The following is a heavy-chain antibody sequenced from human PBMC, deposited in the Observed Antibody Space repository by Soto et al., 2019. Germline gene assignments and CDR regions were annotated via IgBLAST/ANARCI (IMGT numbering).Heavy chain of an antibody. CDR2: ISGSGGSP. Sequence: EVQLLESGGGLVQPGGSLRLSCAASGFTFSSYAMRWVRQAPGKGLEWVSAISGSGGSPYYADSVKGRFTISRANSKNTLYLQMKSLGAEDTAVYYCAKEGEHSSGWGNFDDGGQETLVTVSS. J-gene: IGHJ4*02. D-gene: IGHD6-19*01. CDR1: GFTFSSYA. V-gene: IGHV3-23*01. CDR3: AKEGEHSSGWGNFDD.